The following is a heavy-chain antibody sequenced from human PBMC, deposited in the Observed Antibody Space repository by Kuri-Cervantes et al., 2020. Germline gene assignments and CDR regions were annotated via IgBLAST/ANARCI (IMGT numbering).Heavy chain of an antibody. CDR3: AKDADYCSSTSCLLAPGPYYYYGMDV. D-gene: IGHD2-2*01. CDR1: GFTFSSYA. V-gene: IGHV3-23*01. Sequence: GESLKISCAASGFTFSSYAMHWVRQAPGKGLEWVSAISGSGGSTYYADSVKGRFTISRDNSKNTLYLQMNSLRAEDTAVYYCAKDADYCSSTSCLLAPGPYYYYGMDVWGQGTTVTVSS. CDR2: ISGSGGST. J-gene: IGHJ6*02.